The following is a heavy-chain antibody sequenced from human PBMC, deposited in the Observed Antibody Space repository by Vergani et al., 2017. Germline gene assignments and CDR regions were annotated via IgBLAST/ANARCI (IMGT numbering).Heavy chain of an antibody. Sequence: QVQLQESGPGLVKPSETLSLTCTVSGGSISSYYWSWIRQPPGKGLEWIGYIYYSGSTNYNPSLKSRVTISVDTSKNQFSLKLSSVTAADTAVYYCARDHPSGSALDVWGQGTTVTVSS. CDR1: GGSISSYY. D-gene: IGHD3-10*01. CDR2: IYYSGST. V-gene: IGHV4-59*01. J-gene: IGHJ6*02. CDR3: ARDHPSGSALDV.